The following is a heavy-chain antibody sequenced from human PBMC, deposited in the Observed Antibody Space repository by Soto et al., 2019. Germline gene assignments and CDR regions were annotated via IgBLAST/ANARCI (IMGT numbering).Heavy chain of an antibody. CDR2: ISYDGSNK. V-gene: IGHV3-30*18. J-gene: IGHJ6*02. CDR3: ANSGLATHDYGRDV. Sequence: GGSLRLSCAASGFPFSSYGMHLVRQAPGKGLEWVAFISYDGSNKYYADSVKGRFTISRDNSKNTLYLQMNSLRAEDTAAYYCANSGLATHDYGRDVWGQGTRGTIS. D-gene: IGHD2-8*02. CDR1: GFPFSSYG.